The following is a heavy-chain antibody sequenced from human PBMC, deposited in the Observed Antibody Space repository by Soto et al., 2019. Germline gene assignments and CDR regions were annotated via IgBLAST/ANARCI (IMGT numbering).Heavy chain of an antibody. J-gene: IGHJ4*02. CDR2: IYYSGIT. V-gene: IGHV4-30-4*01. CDR3: ARAPPLGYFDY. CDR1: GGSISSGDYY. Sequence: PSETLSLTCTVSGGSISSGDYYWSWIRQPPGKGLEWIGYIYYSGITYYNPSLKSRVTISVDTSKNQFSLKLSSVTAADTAVYYCARAPPLGYFDYWGQGTLVTVSS.